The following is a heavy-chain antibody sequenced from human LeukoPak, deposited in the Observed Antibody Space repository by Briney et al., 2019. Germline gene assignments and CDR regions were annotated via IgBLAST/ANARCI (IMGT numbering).Heavy chain of an antibody. CDR2: FDPEDGET. CDR3: ARDLPYYYDSSGHTSGLDY. D-gene: IGHD3-22*01. J-gene: IGHJ4*02. V-gene: IGHV1-24*01. Sequence: AASVKVSFKVSGYTLTELSMHWVRQAPGKGLEWMGGFDPEDGETIYAQKFQGRVTITRDTSASTAYMELSSLRSEDTAVYYCARDLPYYYDSSGHTSGLDYWGQGTLVPVSS. CDR1: GYTLTELS.